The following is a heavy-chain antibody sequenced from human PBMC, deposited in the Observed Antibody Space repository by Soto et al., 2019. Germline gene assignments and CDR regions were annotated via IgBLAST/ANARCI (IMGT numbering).Heavy chain of an antibody. J-gene: IGHJ4*02. CDR2: ISSSSSYI. V-gene: IGHV3-21*01. CDR1: GFTFSSYS. D-gene: IGHD1-26*01. Sequence: NPGGSLRLSCAASGFTFSSYSMNWVRQAPGKGLEWVSSISSSSSYIYYADSVKGRFTISRDNAKNSLYLQMNSLRAEDTAVYYCARDAWSPSGGYYFDYWGQGTLVTVSS. CDR3: ARDAWSPSGGYYFDY.